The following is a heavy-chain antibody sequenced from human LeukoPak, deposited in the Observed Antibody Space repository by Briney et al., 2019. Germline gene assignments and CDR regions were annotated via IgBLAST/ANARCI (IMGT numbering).Heavy chain of an antibody. CDR1: GFTFSSYE. D-gene: IGHD1-14*01. V-gene: IGHV3-48*03. J-gene: IGHJ4*02. CDR3: ARDTPGRSMDYFDY. Sequence: PGGSLRLSCAASGFTFSSYEMNWVRQAPGRGLEWVSYISSSGSTIYYAGSVKGRFTISRDNAKNSLYLQMNSLRAEDTAVYYCARDTPGRSMDYFDYWGQGTLVTVSS. CDR2: ISSSGSTI.